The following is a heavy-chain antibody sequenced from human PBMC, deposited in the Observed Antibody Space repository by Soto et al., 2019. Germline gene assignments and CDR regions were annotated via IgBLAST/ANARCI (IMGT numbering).Heavy chain of an antibody. CDR2: INPSGGST. CDR3: ARVPGIEVAGWESTFYYGMDV. CDR1: GYTFTSYY. Sequence: ASVKVSCKASGYTFTSYYMHWVRQAPGQGLEWMGIINPSGGSTSYAQKFQGRVTMTRDTSASTVYMELSSLRSEDTAVYYCARVPGIEVAGWESTFYYGMDVWGQGTTVTVSS. J-gene: IGHJ6*02. V-gene: IGHV1-46*01. D-gene: IGHD6-19*01.